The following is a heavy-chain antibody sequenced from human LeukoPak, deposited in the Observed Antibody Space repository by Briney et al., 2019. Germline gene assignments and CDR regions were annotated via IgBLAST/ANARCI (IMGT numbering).Heavy chain of an antibody. CDR1: GGSISSYY. V-gene: IGHV4-59*01. CDR3: ARGRPGIAVAGDAFDI. D-gene: IGHD6-19*01. Sequence: PSETLSLTCTVSGGSISSYYWSWIRQPPGKGLEWIGYIYDRGSNTNYNPSLKSRVTISVDTSKNQFSLKLRSVTAADTAVYYCARGRPGIAVAGDAFDIWGQGTMVTVSS. J-gene: IGHJ3*02. CDR2: IYDRGSNT.